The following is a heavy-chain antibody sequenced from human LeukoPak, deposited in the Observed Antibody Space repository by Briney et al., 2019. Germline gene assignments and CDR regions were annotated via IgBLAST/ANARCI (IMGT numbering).Heavy chain of an antibody. CDR3: VKGNSVAAALDY. Sequence: PGGSLRLSCSLSVFTFSSPAMYLVRQAPGKRLEFVSAISTDGGTTYYGNSVKGRFPISRDNSKNTLYLQMSSLRAEDTAVYFCVKGNSVAAALDYWGQGTLVTVSS. J-gene: IGHJ4*02. V-gene: IGHV3-64*03. D-gene: IGHD6-13*01. CDR1: VFTFSSPA. CDR2: ISTDGGTT.